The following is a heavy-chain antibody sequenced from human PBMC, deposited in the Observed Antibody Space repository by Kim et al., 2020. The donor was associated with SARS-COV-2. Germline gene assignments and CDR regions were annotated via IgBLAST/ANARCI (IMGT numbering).Heavy chain of an antibody. V-gene: IGHV5-10-1*01. Sequence: GESLKISCKGSGYSFTSYWISWVRQMPGKGLEWMGRIDPSDSYTNYSPSFQGHVTISADKSISTAYLQWSSLKASDTAMYYCARPGSGDFGDYGMDVWGQGTTVTVSS. CDR3: ARPGSGDFGDYGMDV. D-gene: IGHD3-10*01. CDR1: GYSFTSYW. J-gene: IGHJ6*02. CDR2: IDPSDSYT.